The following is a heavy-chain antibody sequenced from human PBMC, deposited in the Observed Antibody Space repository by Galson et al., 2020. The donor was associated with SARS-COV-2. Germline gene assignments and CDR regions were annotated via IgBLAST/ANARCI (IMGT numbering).Heavy chain of an antibody. V-gene: IGHV4-30-4*08. CDR2: IYYSGSS. D-gene: IGHD3-22*01. Sequence: SETLSLTFALSGGSISNSDYYWSCIRQPPGKGLEWIGYIYYSGSSYYTPSLKSRLTISVDTSKNQFSLKLSSVTAADTAVYYCASGTTYYFDSSGTGACDIWGQGTMVAFSS. CDR1: GGSISNSDYY. J-gene: IGHJ3*02. CDR3: ASGTTYYFDSSGTGACDI.